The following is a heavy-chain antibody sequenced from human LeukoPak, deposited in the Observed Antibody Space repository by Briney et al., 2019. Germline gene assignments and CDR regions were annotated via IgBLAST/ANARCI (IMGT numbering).Heavy chain of an antibody. CDR3: ARRMTTVTTRYFDL. CDR1: GFTFSSYS. D-gene: IGHD4-17*01. CDR2: ITSSSSYI. Sequence: PGGSLRLSCAASGFTFSSYSMNWVRQAPGKGLEWVSSITSSSSYIYYADSVKGRFTISGDNAKNSLYLQMNSLGAEDTAVYYCARRMTTVTTRYFDLWGRGTLVTVSS. V-gene: IGHV3-21*01. J-gene: IGHJ2*01.